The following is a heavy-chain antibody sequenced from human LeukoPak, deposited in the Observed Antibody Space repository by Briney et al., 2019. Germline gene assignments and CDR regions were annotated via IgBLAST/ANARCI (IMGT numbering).Heavy chain of an antibody. V-gene: IGHV3-48*03. D-gene: IGHD6-6*01. CDR1: GFTFSTYE. CDR2: ITGSGSPI. J-gene: IGHJ4*02. Sequence: GGSLRLSCAASGFTFSTYEMKWVRQAPGKGLEWVSYITGSGSPIYYADFVKGRFTISRDNAKNSLSLQMNSLRADDTAIYSCVTHSSSADYWGQGTRVTVSS. CDR3: VTHSSSADY.